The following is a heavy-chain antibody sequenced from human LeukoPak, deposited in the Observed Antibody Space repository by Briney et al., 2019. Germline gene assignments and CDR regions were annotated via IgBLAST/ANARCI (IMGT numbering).Heavy chain of an antibody. Sequence: GGSLRLSCAASGFTFDDYAMHWVRQAPGKGLEWVSGINWNSGSIGYADSVKGRFTISRDNSKNTLYLQMNSLRAEDTAVYYCARDPPTYYYDSSGSGTGLWGQGTLVTVSS. J-gene: IGHJ4*02. CDR1: GFTFDDYA. D-gene: IGHD3-22*01. V-gene: IGHV3-9*01. CDR2: INWNSGSI. CDR3: ARDPPTYYYDSSGSGTGL.